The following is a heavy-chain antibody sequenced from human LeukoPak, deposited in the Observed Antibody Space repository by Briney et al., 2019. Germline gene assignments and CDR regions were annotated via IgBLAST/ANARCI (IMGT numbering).Heavy chain of an antibody. CDR1: GGSISSSSYY. J-gene: IGHJ4*02. CDR3: ASGFGSNYLAY. CDR2: IYYSGST. D-gene: IGHD3-10*01. V-gene: IGHV4-61*05. Sequence: SETLSLTCTVSGGSISSSSYYWGWIRQPPGKGLEWIGYIYYSGSTNYNPSLKSRVTISVDTSKNQFSLKLSSVTAADTAVYYCASGFGSNYLAYWGQGTLVTVSS.